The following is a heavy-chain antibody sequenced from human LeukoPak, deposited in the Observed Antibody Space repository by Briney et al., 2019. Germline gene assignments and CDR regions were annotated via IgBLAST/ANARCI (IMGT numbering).Heavy chain of an antibody. D-gene: IGHD5-18*01. CDR3: ARRGYSYGLFHYYGMDV. J-gene: IGHJ6*02. Sequence: PSETLSLTCAVYGGSFSGYYWSWIRQPPGKGLEWIGEINHSGSTNYNPSLKSRVTISVDTSKNQFSLKLSSVTAADTAVYYCARRGYSYGLFHYYGMDVWGQGTTVTVSS. V-gene: IGHV4-34*01. CDR1: GGSFSGYY. CDR2: INHSGST.